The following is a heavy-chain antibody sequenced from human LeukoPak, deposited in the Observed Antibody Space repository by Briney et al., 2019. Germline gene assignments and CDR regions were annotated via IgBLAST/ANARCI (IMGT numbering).Heavy chain of an antibody. J-gene: IGHJ5*02. V-gene: IGHV4-59*12. Sequence: CETLSLTCTVSGGSISSYYWSWIRQPPGKGLEWIGYIYYSGRTNYNPSLKSRVTISVDTSKNQFSLKLSSVTAADTAVYYCAKPADYTTGGDWFDPWGQGTLVTVSS. CDR3: AKPADYTTGGDWFDP. CDR1: GGSISSYY. D-gene: IGHD4-11*01. CDR2: IYYSGRT.